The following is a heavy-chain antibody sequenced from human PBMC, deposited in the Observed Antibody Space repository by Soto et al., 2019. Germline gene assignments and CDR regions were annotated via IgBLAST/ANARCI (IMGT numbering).Heavy chain of an antibody. CDR2: ITAYNGNT. CDR3: ARDRVSSAWQTFDY. CDR1: GYTFTSYG. Sequence: QVQLVQSGGEVKKPGASVMLSCKASGYTFTSYGITWVRQAPGQGLEWMGWITAYNGNTNYPQRLKGRVTMTTDTSTSTVYMELRSLNVDDTAVYYCARDRVSSAWQTFDYWGLGTPVTVSS. J-gene: IGHJ4*02. D-gene: IGHD6-19*01. V-gene: IGHV1-18*04.